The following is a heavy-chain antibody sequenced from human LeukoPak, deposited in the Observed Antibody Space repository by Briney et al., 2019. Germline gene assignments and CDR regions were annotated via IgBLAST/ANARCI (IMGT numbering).Heavy chain of an antibody. CDR1: GGSISSYY. J-gene: IGHJ4*02. V-gene: IGHV4-59*01. CDR2: IYYSGST. CDR3: ARDITMIV. Sequence: SETLSLTCTVSGGSISSYYCSWIRQPPGKGLEWIGYIYYSGSTNYNPSLKSRVTISVDTSKNQFSLKLSSVTAADTAVYHCARDITMIVWGQGTLVTVSS. D-gene: IGHD3-22*01.